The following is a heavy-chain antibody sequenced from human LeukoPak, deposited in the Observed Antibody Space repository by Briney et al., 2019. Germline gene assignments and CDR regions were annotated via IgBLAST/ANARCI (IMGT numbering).Heavy chain of an antibody. CDR2: IGHDGSDK. J-gene: IGHJ4*02. CDR1: GFTFSHYA. Sequence: PGGSLRLPCAASGFTFSHYALHWVRQAPGKGLEWVALIGHDGSDKYYADSVKGRFLISRDNSKNMLFLQMNSLRIEDTAVYYCARNSDYYDYSPQSVWGQGTLVTVS. CDR3: ARNSDYYDYSPQSV. V-gene: IGHV3-30*04. D-gene: IGHD3-22*01.